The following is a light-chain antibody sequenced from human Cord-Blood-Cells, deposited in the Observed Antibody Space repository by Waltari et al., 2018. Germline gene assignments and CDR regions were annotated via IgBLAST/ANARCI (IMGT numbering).Light chain of an antibody. CDR3: SSYTSSSTLGV. CDR2: DVS. CDR1: SSDVGGYNY. Sequence: QSALTQPASVSGSPGQSITISCTGTSSDVGGYNYVSWYQQHPGKAPKLMIYDVSKRPPGVSNGFSGSKSGNTASLTISGLQAEDEADYYCSSYTSSSTLGVFGTGTKVTVL. J-gene: IGLJ1*01. V-gene: IGLV2-14*01.